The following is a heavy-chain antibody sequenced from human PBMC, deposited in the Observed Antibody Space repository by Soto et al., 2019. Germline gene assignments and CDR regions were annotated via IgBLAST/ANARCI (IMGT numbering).Heavy chain of an antibody. CDR1: GFTFSSYA. Sequence: GGSLRLSCAASGFTFSSYAMSWVRQAPGKGLEWVSAISGSGGSTYYADSVKGRFTISRDNSKNTLYLQMNSLRAEDTAVYYCAKGKNLGRGPRGDFDYWGQGTLVTVSS. V-gene: IGHV3-23*01. CDR2: ISGSGGST. CDR3: AKGKNLGRGPRGDFDY. D-gene: IGHD3-10*01. J-gene: IGHJ4*02.